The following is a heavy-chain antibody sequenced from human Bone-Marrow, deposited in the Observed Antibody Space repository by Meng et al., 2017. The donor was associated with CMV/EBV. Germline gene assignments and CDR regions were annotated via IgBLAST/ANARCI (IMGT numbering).Heavy chain of an antibody. J-gene: IGHJ6*02. CDR2: IDSSCSTI. V-gene: IGHV3-48*03. CDR3: ASQPPAIGYYYGMDV. CDR1: GLTFSSYE. D-gene: IGHD2-21*02. Sequence: GESLKISCAASGLTFSSYEMNWVRQAPGKGLEWVSYIDSSCSTIYYADSVKGRFTISRDNAKNSLYLQMKSLRAEDTAVYFCASQPPAIGYYYGMDVWGQWTTVTVSS.